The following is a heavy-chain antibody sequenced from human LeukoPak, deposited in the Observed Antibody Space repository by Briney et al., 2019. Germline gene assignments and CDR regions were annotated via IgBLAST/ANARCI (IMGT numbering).Heavy chain of an antibody. D-gene: IGHD5-24*01. J-gene: IGHJ1*01. Sequence: SETLSLTCTVSGGSISSYYWSWIRQPPGKGLEWIGYIYYSGSTNYNPSLKSRVTISVDTSKNQFSLKLSSVTAADTAVYYCARVGMATPYVEYFQHWGQGTLVTVSS. CDR3: ARVGMATPYVEYFQH. CDR2: IYYSGST. V-gene: IGHV4-59*01. CDR1: GGSISSYY.